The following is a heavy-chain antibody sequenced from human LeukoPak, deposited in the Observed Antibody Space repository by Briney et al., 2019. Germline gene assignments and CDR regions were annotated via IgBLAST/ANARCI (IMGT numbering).Heavy chain of an antibody. CDR2: IYYSGST. V-gene: IGHV4-59*12. CDR3: HYDILESGLAL. Sequence: SETLSLTCTVSGDSISSYYWSWIRQPPGKGLEWIGYIYYSGSTDYNPSLKSRVTISVETSKNQFSLKLSSVTAADTAVYYCHYDILESGLALWGQGTLVTVSS. CDR1: GDSISSYY. J-gene: IGHJ4*02. D-gene: IGHD3-9*01.